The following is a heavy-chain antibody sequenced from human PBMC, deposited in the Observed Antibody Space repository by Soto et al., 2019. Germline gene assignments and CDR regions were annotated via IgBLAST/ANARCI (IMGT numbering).Heavy chain of an antibody. D-gene: IGHD3-3*01. CDR2: INAGNGNT. CDR1: GYTFTSYA. Sequence: ASVKVSCKASGYTFTSYAMHWVRQAPGQRLEWMGWINAGNGNTKYSQKFQGRVTITRDTSASTAYMELSSLRSEDTVVYYCARDGTYDFWSGYYFDYWGQGTLVTVSS. J-gene: IGHJ4*02. V-gene: IGHV1-3*01. CDR3: ARDGTYDFWSGYYFDY.